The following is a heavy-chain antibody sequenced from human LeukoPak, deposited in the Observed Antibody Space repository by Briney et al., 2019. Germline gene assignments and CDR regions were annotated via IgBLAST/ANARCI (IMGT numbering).Heavy chain of an antibody. Sequence: GGSLRLSCAASGFTFSSYGMHWVRQAPGKGLEWVAFIRYDGSNKYYADSVKGRFTISRDNSKNTLYLQMNSLRAEDTAVYYCARDRASSGYYKYFDYWGQGTLVTVSS. CDR2: IRYDGSNK. CDR3: ARDRASSGYYKYFDY. V-gene: IGHV3-30*02. CDR1: GFTFSSYG. D-gene: IGHD3-22*01. J-gene: IGHJ4*02.